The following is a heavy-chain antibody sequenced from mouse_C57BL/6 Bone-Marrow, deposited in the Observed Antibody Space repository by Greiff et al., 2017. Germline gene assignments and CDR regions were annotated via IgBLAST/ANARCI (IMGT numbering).Heavy chain of an antibody. V-gene: IGHV5-16*01. J-gene: IGHJ2*01. CDR3: ARGYYCSGLGC. D-gene: IGHD1-1*01. CDR2: INSDGSST. Sequence: EVKLMESEGGLVQPGSSMKLSCTASGFTFSDYYMAWVRQVPEKGLEWVANINSDGSSTYYLDSLKRHFIISRDNAKNILYRQMSSLKSEDTASYYCARGYYCSGLGCWGQGTTLSVAS. CDR1: GFTFSDYY.